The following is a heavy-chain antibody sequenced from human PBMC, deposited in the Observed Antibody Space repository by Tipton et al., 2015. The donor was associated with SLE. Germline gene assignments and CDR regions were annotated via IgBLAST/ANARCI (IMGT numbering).Heavy chain of an antibody. CDR1: GITFSSYA. Sequence: SLRLSCAASGITFSSYAMSWVRQAPGKGLEWVAVIWYDGTNKYYADSVRGRFTISRDNSKNTLYLQMNSLRAEDTAAYYCAKAEGDWNFYYYGLGVWGQGTTVTVSS. J-gene: IGHJ6*02. CDR3: AKAEGDWNFYYYGLGV. V-gene: IGHV3-33*08. CDR2: IWYDGTNK. D-gene: IGHD3/OR15-3a*01.